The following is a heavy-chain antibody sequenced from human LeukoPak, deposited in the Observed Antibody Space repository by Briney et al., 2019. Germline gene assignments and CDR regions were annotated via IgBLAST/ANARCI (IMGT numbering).Heavy chain of an antibody. CDR2: INHSGST. Sequence: SETLSLTCTVSGGSISSYYWSWIRQPPGKGLEWIGEINHSGSTNYNPSLKSRVTISVDTSKNQFSLKLSSVTAADTAVYYCARGDYDFWSGYSGGNWFDPWGQGTLVTVSS. V-gene: IGHV4-34*01. J-gene: IGHJ5*02. CDR3: ARGDYDFWSGYSGGNWFDP. CDR1: GGSISSYY. D-gene: IGHD3-3*01.